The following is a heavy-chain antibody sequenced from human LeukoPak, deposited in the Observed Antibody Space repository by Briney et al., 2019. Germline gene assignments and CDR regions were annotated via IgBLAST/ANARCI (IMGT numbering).Heavy chain of an antibody. CDR2: ITYSGST. V-gene: IGHV4-30-4*01. CDR1: GGSIRSDDYY. J-gene: IGHJ4*02. D-gene: IGHD6-13*01. CDR3: ARGSIAAAGTTFDY. Sequence: SQTLSLTCTVSGGSIRSDDYYWSWIRQPPGKGLEWIGHITYSGSTDYSPSLKSRVSISVDTSKNQFSLKLSSVTAADTAVYYCARGSIAAAGTTFDYWGQGTLVTVSS.